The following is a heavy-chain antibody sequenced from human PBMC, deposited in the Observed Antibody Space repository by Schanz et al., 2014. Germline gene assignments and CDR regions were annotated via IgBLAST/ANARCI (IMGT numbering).Heavy chain of an antibody. J-gene: IGHJ4*02. Sequence: QVHLVQSGSELKKPGASVKVSCKASGYTFTSNALNWVRQAPGQGLEWMGWINPNSGGTNYAQKVQGRVTMTTDTSTSTVYMELRSLTSDDSAVYYCARDRDQWDGNYLDYWGQGTLVTVSS. V-gene: IGHV1-18*01. CDR1: GYTFTSNA. D-gene: IGHD1-26*01. CDR3: ARDRDQWDGNYLDY. CDR2: INPNSGGT.